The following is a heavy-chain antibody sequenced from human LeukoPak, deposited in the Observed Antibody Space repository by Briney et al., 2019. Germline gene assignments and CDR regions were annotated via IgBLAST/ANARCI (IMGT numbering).Heavy chain of an antibody. V-gene: IGHV1-2*02. CDR3: ARTVGATGAFDI. D-gene: IGHD1-26*01. Sequence: ASVKVSCKASGYTFTGYYMHWVRQAPGQGLDWMGWINPNSGGTNYAQKLQGRVTMPTDPSTSTAYMELRSLRSDDTAVYYCARTVGATGAFDIWGQGTMVTVSS. CDR1: GYTFTGYY. J-gene: IGHJ3*02. CDR2: INPNSGGT.